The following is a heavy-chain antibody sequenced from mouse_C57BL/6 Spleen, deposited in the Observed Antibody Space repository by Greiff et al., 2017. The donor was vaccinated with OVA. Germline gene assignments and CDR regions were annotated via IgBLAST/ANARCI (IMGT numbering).Heavy chain of an antibody. V-gene: IGHV1-80*01. CDR3: ARENYGSSHYYAMDY. Sequence: QVQLQQSGAELVKPGASVKISCKASGYAFSSYWMNWVKQRPGKGLEWIGQIYPGDGDTNYNGKFKGKATLTADKSSSTAYMQLSSLTSEDSAVYFCARENYGSSHYYAMDYWGQGTSVTVSS. J-gene: IGHJ4*01. D-gene: IGHD1-1*01. CDR2: IYPGDGDT. CDR1: GYAFSSYW.